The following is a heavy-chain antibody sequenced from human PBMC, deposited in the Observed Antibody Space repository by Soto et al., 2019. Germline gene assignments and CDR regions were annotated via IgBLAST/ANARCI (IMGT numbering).Heavy chain of an antibody. Sequence: GASVKVSCKASGYTFTGYYMHWVRQAPGQGLEWMGWINPNSGGTNYAQKFQGWVTMTRDTSISTAYMELSRLRSDDTAVYYRARSPMVRGVKLDYWGQGTLVTVSS. CDR1: GYTFTGYY. D-gene: IGHD3-10*01. V-gene: IGHV1-2*04. CDR3: ARSPMVRGVKLDY. J-gene: IGHJ4*02. CDR2: INPNSGGT.